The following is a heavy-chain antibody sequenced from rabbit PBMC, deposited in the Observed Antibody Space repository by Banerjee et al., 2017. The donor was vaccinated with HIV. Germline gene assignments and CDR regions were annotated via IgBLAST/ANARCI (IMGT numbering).Heavy chain of an antibody. V-gene: IGHV1S45*01. D-gene: IGHD7-1*01. CDR1: GFSFSNKYV. J-gene: IGHJ4*01. CDR2: IYTGDGNI. CDR3: ARDAGYAGYHYNL. Sequence: QEQLEESGGDLVKPEGSLTLTCTASGFSFSNKYVMCWVRQAPGKGLEWIACIYTGDGNIYYASWAKGRFTISKPSSTTVTLQMTSLTAADTATYFCARDAGYAGYHYNLWGPGTLVTVS.